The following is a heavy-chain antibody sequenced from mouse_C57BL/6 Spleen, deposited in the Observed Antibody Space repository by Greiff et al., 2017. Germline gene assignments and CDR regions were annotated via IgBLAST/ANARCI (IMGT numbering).Heavy chain of an antibody. CDR2: INPSNGGT. V-gene: IGHV1-53*01. J-gene: IGHJ3*01. CDR3: AREGGYRYSNYVLAY. Sequence: QVHVKQPGTELVKPGASVKLSCKASGYTFTSYWMHWVKQRPGQGLEWIGNINPSNGGTNYNEKFKSKATLTVDKSSSTAYMQLSSLTSEDSAVYYCAREGGYRYSNYVLAYWGQGTLVTVSA. D-gene: IGHD2-5*01. CDR1: GYTFTSYW.